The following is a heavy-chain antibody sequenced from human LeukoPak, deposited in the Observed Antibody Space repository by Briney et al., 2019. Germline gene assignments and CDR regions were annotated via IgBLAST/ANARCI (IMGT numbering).Heavy chain of an antibody. J-gene: IGHJ4*02. Sequence: GGSLRLSCAASGFTFSSYAMSWVRQAPGKGLEWVSAISGSGGSTYYADSVKGRFTISRDNAENSPYLQMNSLRVEDTAVYYCARAPTVLVGYCSSSSCQADYWGQGTLVTVSS. V-gene: IGHV3-23*01. CDR2: ISGSGGST. CDR3: ARAPTVLVGYCSSSSCQADY. CDR1: GFTFSSYA. D-gene: IGHD2-2*01.